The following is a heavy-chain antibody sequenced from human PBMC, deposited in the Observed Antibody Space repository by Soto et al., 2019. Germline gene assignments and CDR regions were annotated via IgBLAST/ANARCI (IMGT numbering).Heavy chain of an antibody. D-gene: IGHD6-13*01. CDR1: GGSISSGGYY. Sequence: PSETLSLTCTVSGGSISSGGYYWSWIRQHPGKGLEWIGYIYYSGSTYYNPSLKSRVTISVDTSKNQFSLKLSSVTAADTAVYYCARDRSWYGNFDYWGQGTLVTVSS. J-gene: IGHJ4*02. CDR3: ARDRSWYGNFDY. CDR2: IYYSGST. V-gene: IGHV4-31*03.